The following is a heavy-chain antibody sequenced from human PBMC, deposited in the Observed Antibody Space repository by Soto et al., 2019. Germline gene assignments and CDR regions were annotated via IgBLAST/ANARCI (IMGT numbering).Heavy chain of an antibody. CDR2: IIPILGIA. J-gene: IGHJ4*02. D-gene: IGHD3-22*01. CDR1: GGTFSSYT. CDR3: ARDRGSSGYPPFDY. Sequence: QVQLVQSGAEVKKPGSSVKVSCKASGGTFSSYTISWVRQAPGQGLEWMGRIIPILGIANYAQKFQGRVTITADKSTSTAYMELSSLRSEDTAVYYCARDRGSSGYPPFDYWGQGTLVTVSS. V-gene: IGHV1-69*08.